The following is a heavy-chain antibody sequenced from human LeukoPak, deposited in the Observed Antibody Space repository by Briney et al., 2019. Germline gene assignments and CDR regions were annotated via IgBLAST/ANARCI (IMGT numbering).Heavy chain of an antibody. D-gene: IGHD2-21*02. Sequence: GGSLRLSCAASGFTVSRNYMTWVRQAPGKGLEWVSVIYSGGSTYYADSVKGRFTISRDNAKNTLYLQMNSLRAEDTAVYYCARGVTGSLSGLYGMDVWGQGTTVTVSS. J-gene: IGHJ6*02. CDR1: GFTVSRNY. CDR3: ARGVTGSLSGLYGMDV. V-gene: IGHV3-53*01. CDR2: IYSGGST.